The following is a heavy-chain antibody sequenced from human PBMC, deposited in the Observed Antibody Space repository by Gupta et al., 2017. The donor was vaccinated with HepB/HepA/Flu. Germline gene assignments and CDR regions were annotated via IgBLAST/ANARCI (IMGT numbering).Heavy chain of an antibody. CDR3: ARDTGYCTSTSCYPLFDP. Sequence: QVQLVQSGAEVKKPGASVKVSCKASGYTFTAYYIHWVRQAPGQGLEWMGWINPNSGGTNYAQKFQGRVTMTRDTSISTAYMELSGLRSDDTAVYYCARDTGYCTSTSCYPLFDPWGQGTLVTVSS. CDR1: GYTFTAYY. V-gene: IGHV1-2*02. D-gene: IGHD2-2*01. CDR2: INPNSGGT. J-gene: IGHJ5*02.